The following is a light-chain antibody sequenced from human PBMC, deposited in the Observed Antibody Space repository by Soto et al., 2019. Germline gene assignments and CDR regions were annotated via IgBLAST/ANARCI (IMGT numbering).Light chain of an antibody. CDR3: QQCYSPPWT. CDR1: QSVLVSSMNENC. Sequence: DIVMTQSPASLAVSLGERAAIKCKSSQSVLVSSMNENCLGWYQQKPGQPPKLLIYWASTRASGVPDRFSGSGSGTDFTLTITNLQAEDGALYYCQQCYSPPWTVGQGTKVEIK. V-gene: IGKV4-1*01. J-gene: IGKJ1*01. CDR2: WAS.